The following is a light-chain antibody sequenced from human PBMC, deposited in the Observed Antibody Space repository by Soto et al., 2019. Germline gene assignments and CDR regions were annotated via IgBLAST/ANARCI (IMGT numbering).Light chain of an antibody. Sequence: DIQMTQSPSSLSASVGDRVTITCRASQGISNYLAWYQQKPGKVPKLLIYAASTLQSGVPSRFSGSGSGTDFTVTISRLQPEEVATWSGQKYNSAPRTFGEGTKGEIK. V-gene: IGKV1-27*01. CDR1: QGISNY. CDR2: AAS. J-gene: IGKJ1*01. CDR3: QKYNSAPRT.